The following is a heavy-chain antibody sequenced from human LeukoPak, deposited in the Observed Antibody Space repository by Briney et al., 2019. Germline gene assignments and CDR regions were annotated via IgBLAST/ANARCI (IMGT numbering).Heavy chain of an antibody. J-gene: IGHJ5*02. D-gene: IGHD1-26*01. CDR1: GYSFGKYW. V-gene: IGHV5-51*01. CDR3: ARGGLVSGSYPNWFDP. Sequence: GESLKISCKGSGYSFGKYWIGWVRQMPGQGLEWMGIIYPGDSDIRYRPSFQGQVTISADKSISTAYLQWSSLRASDTAMYYCARGGLVSGSYPNWFDPWGQGTLVTVS. CDR2: IYPGDSDI.